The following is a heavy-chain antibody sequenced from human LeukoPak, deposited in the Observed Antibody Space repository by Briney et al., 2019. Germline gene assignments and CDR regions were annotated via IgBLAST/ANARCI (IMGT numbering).Heavy chain of an antibody. V-gene: IGHV4-59*08. D-gene: IGHD2-15*01. CDR2: IYYSGST. Sequence: SETLSLTCTVSGGSISSYYWSWLRQPPGKGLEWIGYIYYSGSTNYNRSLKSRVTISVDTSKNQFSLKLSSVTAADTAMYYCASKVAYCSGGSCYGYFDYWGQGTLVTVSS. CDR1: GGSISSYY. J-gene: IGHJ4*02. CDR3: ASKVAYCSGGSCYGYFDY.